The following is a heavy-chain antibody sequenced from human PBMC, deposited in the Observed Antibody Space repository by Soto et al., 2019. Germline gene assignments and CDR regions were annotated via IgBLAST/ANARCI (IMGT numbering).Heavy chain of an antibody. CDR2: ISYDGSNK. D-gene: IGHD5-12*01. J-gene: IGHJ4*02. CDR3: ARDSGDGYNYEGYFDY. CDR1: GFTFSSYA. V-gene: IGHV3-30-3*01. Sequence: QVQLVESGGGVVQPGRSLRLSCAASGFTFSSYAMHWVRQAPGKGLEWVAVISYDGSNKYYADSVKGRFTISRDNSKNTLYLQMNSLRAEDTAVYYCARDSGDGYNYEGYFDYWCQGTLVTVSS.